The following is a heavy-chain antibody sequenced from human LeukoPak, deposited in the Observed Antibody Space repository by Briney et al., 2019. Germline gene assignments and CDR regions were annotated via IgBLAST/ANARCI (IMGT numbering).Heavy chain of an antibody. J-gene: IGHJ4*02. CDR3: ARGDILTGYSWPHFDY. V-gene: IGHV3-21*01. D-gene: IGHD3-9*01. Sequence: GGSLRLSCAASGFTFSSYSMNWVRQAPGKGLEWVSSISSSSSYIYYADSVKGRFTISRDNAKNSLYLQMNSLRAEDTAVYYCARGDILTGYSWPHFDYWGQGTLVTVSS. CDR2: ISSSSSYI. CDR1: GFTFSSYS.